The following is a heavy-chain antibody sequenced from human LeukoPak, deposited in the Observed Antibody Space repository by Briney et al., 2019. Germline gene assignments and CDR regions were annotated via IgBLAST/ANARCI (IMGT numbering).Heavy chain of an antibody. D-gene: IGHD5-18*01. CDR3: ARHRGYSYGYNDAFDI. Sequence: GESLKISCKGSGYSFTSYWIGWVRQMPGKGLEWMGIIYPGDSDTRYSPSFQGQVTISADKSISTAYLQWSSLKASDTAMYYCARHRGYSYGYNDAFDIWGQGTMVTVSS. V-gene: IGHV5-51*01. J-gene: IGHJ3*02. CDR2: IYPGDSDT. CDR1: GYSFTSYW.